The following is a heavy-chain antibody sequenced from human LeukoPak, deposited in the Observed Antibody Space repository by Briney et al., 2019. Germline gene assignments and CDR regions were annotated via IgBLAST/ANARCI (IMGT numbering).Heavy chain of an antibody. V-gene: IGHV3-15*01. CDR3: TTYYDSSHRGSTKFDY. CDR1: GFTFSNAW. J-gene: IGHJ4*02. Sequence: PGGSLRLSCAASGFTFSNAWMSWVRQAPGKGLEWVGRIKSKTDGGTTDYAAPVKGRFTISRDDSKNTLYLQMNSLKTEDTAVYYCTTYYDSSHRGSTKFDYWGQGTLVTVSS. CDR2: IKSKTDGGTT. D-gene: IGHD3-22*01.